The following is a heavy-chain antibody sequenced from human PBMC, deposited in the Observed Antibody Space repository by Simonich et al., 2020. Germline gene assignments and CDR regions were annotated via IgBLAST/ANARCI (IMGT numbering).Heavy chain of an antibody. D-gene: IGHD6-13*01. CDR3: AKDKGAAASDYFDY. CDR1: GFTFSSYG. V-gene: IGHV3-30*18. Sequence: GGGVVQPGRSLRLSCAASGFTFSSYGMHWVRQAPGKRMEWVAVIWYDGSNKYYADSVKGRFTISRDNSKNTLYLQMNSLSAEDTAMYYCAKDKGAAASDYFDYWGQGTLVTVSS. CDR2: IWYDGSNK. J-gene: IGHJ4*02.